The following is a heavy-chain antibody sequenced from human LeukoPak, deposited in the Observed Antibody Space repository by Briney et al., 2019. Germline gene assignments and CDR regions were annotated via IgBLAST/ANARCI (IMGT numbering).Heavy chain of an antibody. J-gene: IGHJ4*02. CDR3: ARDFWGAHRVDYFDY. CDR1: GFTFSNYW. CDR2: IKQDGSET. V-gene: IGHV3-7*01. D-gene: IGHD3-3*01. Sequence: GGSLRLSCAASGFTFSNYWMSCVCQAPGKGLEWVANIKQDGSETYYVDSVRGRFTISRDNAKKSLYLQMNSPRAEDTAVYYCARDFWGAHRVDYFDYWGQGTLVTVSS.